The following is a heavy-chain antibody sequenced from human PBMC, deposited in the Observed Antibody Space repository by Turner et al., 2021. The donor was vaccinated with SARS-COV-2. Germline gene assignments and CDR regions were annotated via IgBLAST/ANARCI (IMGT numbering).Heavy chain of an antibody. CDR1: GYTLTELS. CDR2: FDPEDGET. V-gene: IGHV1-24*01. D-gene: IGHD2-2*01. CDR3: ATGYQLRVNWFDP. J-gene: IGHJ5*02. Sequence: QVQVVQSGAEVKKPGASVKVSCKLSGYTLTELSMYWVRQAPGKGLEWMGGFDPEDGETIYAQNFQGRVTMTEDTSTDTAYMELSSLRSEDTAVYFCATGYQLRVNWFDPWGQGTLVTVSS.